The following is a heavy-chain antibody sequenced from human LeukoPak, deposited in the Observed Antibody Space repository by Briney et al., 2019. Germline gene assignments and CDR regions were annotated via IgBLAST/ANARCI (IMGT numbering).Heavy chain of an antibody. CDR2: IYYSGNT. V-gene: IGHV4-59*01. J-gene: IGHJ2*01. CDR1: GGSISSYY. Sequence: SETLSLTCTVSGGSISSYYWSWIRQPPGKGLEWIGYIYYSGNTNYNPSLKSRVTISVDTSKNQFSLKLSSVTAADTAVYYCARDRGYCSTTTCLYWYFDLWGRGTLVTVSS. CDR3: ARDRGYCSTTTCLYWYFDL. D-gene: IGHD2-2*01.